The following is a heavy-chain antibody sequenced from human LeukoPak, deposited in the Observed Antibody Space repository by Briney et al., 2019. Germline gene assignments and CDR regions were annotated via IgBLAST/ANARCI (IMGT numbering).Heavy chain of an antibody. Sequence: SQTLSLTCTGSGGSISSGDYYWSWIRQPPGKGLEWIGYIYYSGSTYYNPSIKSRVTISVDTSKNQFSLKLSSVTAADTAVYYCARLVVVTAIGADYWGQGTLVTVSS. CDR2: IYYSGST. CDR3: ARLVVVTAIGADY. D-gene: IGHD2-21*02. J-gene: IGHJ4*02. V-gene: IGHV4-30-4*01. CDR1: GGSISSGDYY.